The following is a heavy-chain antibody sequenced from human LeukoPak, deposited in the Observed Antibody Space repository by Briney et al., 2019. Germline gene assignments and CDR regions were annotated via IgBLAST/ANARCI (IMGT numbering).Heavy chain of an antibody. CDR1: GFTFSSYW. J-gene: IGHJ3*02. Sequence: GRSLRLSCAASGFTFSSYWMSWVRQAPGKGLEWVANIKQDGSEKYYVDSVKGRFTISRDNAKNSLYLQMNSLRAEDTAVYYCARAGDILTGYSDDAFDIWGQGTMVTVSS. CDR2: IKQDGSEK. V-gene: IGHV3-7*01. CDR3: ARAGDILTGYSDDAFDI. D-gene: IGHD3-9*01.